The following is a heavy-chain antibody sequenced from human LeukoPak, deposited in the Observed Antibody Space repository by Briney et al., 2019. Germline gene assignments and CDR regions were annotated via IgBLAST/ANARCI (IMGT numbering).Heavy chain of an antibody. CDR2: INHSGST. J-gene: IGHJ3*02. D-gene: IGHD2-2*01. CDR1: GGSFSGYY. CDR3: ARRIEDCSSTSCLHDAFDI. V-gene: IGHV4-34*01. Sequence: SETLSLTCAVYGGSFSGYYWSWIRQPPGKGLEWIGEINHSGSTNYNPSLKSRVTISVDTSKNQFSLKLSSVTAADTAVYYCARRIEDCSSTSCLHDAFDIWGQGTMVTVSS.